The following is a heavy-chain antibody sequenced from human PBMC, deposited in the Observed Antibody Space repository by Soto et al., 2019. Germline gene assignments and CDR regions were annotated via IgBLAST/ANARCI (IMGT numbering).Heavy chain of an antibody. CDR2: IYPGDSDT. CDR1: GYSFTSYW. J-gene: IGHJ4*02. CDR3: ARLVEPAINEFRREQYYSDY. Sequence: PWESLKISCKGSGYSFTSYWIGWVRQMPGKGLEWMGIIYPGDSDTRYSPSFQGQVTISADKSISTAYLQWSSLKASDTAMYYCARLVEPAINEFRREQYYSDYWGQGTLVTVSS. D-gene: IGHD1-26*01. V-gene: IGHV5-51*01.